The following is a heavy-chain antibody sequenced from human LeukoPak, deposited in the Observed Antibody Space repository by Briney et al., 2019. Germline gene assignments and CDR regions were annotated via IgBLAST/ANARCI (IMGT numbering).Heavy chain of an antibody. CDR3: ARAKDYGGNPFDY. CDR2: ISGHNGKA. D-gene: IGHD4-23*01. V-gene: IGHV1-18*01. CDR1: GYTFTRYG. Sequence: ASVKVSCRASGYTFTRYGLSWVRQAPGQGLEWMGWISGHNGKANYVQKFQGRVTMTTDTSTSTAYMELRSLRSDDTAVYYCARAKDYGGNPFDYWGQGTLFTVSS. J-gene: IGHJ4*02.